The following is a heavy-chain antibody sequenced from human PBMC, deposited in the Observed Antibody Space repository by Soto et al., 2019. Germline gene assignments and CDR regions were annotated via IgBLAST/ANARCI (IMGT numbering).Heavy chain of an antibody. Sequence: KGLEWIGYIYYSGNTNYNPSLKSRVTISVDTSKNQFSLKLSSVTAADTAVFFFQAEDGIRDVRSVSAFLLNRSSDL. CDR3: QAEDGIRDVRSVSAFLLNRSSDL. CDR2: IYYSGNT. D-gene: IGHD3-10*02. J-gene: IGHJ2*01. V-gene: IGHV4-59*08.